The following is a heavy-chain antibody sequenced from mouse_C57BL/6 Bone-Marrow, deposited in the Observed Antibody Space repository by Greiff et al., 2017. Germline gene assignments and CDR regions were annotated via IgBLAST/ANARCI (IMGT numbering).Heavy chain of an antibody. CDR3: ARAYYGNPDY. CDR1: GFTFTDYY. CDR2: IRNKANGYTT. J-gene: IGHJ2*01. Sequence: EVQLVESGGGLVQPGGSLSLSCAASGFTFTDYYMSWVRQPPGKALEWLGFIRNKANGYTTEYSASVKGRFTISRDNSQSILYLQMNALRAEDSATYYCARAYYGNPDYWGQGTTLTVSS. D-gene: IGHD2-10*01. V-gene: IGHV7-3*01.